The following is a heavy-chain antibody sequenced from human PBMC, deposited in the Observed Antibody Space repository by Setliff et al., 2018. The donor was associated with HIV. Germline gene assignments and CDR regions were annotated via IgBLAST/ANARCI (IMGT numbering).Heavy chain of an antibody. Sequence: ASVKVSCKSSGYIFTTHYIHWVRQASGQGIEWMGMSNPSSRTTIYAQKFRGRMTLTKDKSTTTVYMELSSLRSDDTAVYYCARGGRVDESRGYYYPLMYWGQGTLVTVSS. J-gene: IGHJ4*02. V-gene: IGHV1-46*01. CDR2: SNPSSRTT. CDR3: ARGGRVDESRGYYYPLMY. D-gene: IGHD3-22*01. CDR1: GYIFTTHY.